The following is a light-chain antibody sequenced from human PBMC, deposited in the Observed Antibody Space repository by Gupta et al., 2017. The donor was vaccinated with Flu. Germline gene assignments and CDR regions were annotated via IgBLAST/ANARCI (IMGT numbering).Light chain of an antibody. CDR3: QQRSNWHPPIT. V-gene: IGKV3-11*01. J-gene: IGKJ5*01. CDR1: QSVSSY. CDR2: DAS. Sequence: EIVLTQSPATLSLSPGERATLSCRASQSVSSYLAWYQQKPGQAPRLLIYDASNRATGIPARFSGSGAGTDVTLTISSREPEDFAVYYCQQRSNWHPPITFGQGTRLEIK.